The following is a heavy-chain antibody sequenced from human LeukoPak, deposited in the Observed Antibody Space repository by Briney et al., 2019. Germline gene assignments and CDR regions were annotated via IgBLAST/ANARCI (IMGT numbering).Heavy chain of an antibody. CDR2: INPNSGGT. J-gene: IGHJ4*02. CDR3: ARAGLQWDYGDYDDWIGCYFDY. D-gene: IGHD4-17*01. V-gene: IGHV1-2*02. Sequence: VSVKVSCKASGYTFTGYYMHWVRQAPGQGLEWMGWINPNSGGTNYAQKFQGRVTMTRDTSISTAYMELSRLRSDDTAVYYCARAGLQWDYGDYDDWIGCYFDYWGQGTLVTVSS. CDR1: GYTFTGYY.